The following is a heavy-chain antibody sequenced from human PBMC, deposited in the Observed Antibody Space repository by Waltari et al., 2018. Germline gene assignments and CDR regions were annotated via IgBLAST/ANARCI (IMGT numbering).Heavy chain of an antibody. J-gene: IGHJ4*02. Sequence: QVQLVESGGGVVRPGRSLSVSCAASGFNLSGYGFHWVRQAPGKGVEWVGVIWYDDSKKYYADSVKGRFTISRDDSNNMLYLQMNGLRAEDTATYYCARDDIYWHPDNWGQGTLVTVSS. D-gene: IGHD5-12*01. V-gene: IGHV3-33*01. CDR3: ARDDIYWHPDN. CDR1: GFNLSGYG. CDR2: IWYDDSKK.